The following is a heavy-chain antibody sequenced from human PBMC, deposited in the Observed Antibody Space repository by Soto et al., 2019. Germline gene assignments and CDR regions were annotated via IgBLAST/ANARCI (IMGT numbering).Heavy chain of an antibody. V-gene: IGHV1-3*01. CDR1: GYTFTTYD. D-gene: IGHD2-21*02. Sequence: ASVKVSCKASGYTFTTYDMHWVRQAPGQRLEWMGWINAGNGNTKYSQKFQGRVTITRDTSASTAYMELSSLRSEDTAVYYCARLRGTVIKVANNWFDSWGQGTLVTVSS. CDR2: INAGNGNT. CDR3: ARLRGTVIKVANNWFDS. J-gene: IGHJ5*01.